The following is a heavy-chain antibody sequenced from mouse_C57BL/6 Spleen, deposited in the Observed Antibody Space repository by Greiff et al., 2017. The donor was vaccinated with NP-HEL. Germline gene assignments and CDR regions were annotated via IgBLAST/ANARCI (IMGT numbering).Heavy chain of an antibody. CDR1: GYTFTDYY. Sequence: EVQLQQSGPVLVKPGASVKMSCKASGYTFTDYYMNWVKQSHGKSLEWIGVINPYNGGTSYNQKFKGKATLTVDKSSSTAYMELNSLTSEDSAVYYCARNNYGSRGAWFAYWGQGTLVTVSA. CDR3: ARNNYGSRGAWFAY. D-gene: IGHD1-1*01. J-gene: IGHJ3*01. CDR2: INPYNGGT. V-gene: IGHV1-19*01.